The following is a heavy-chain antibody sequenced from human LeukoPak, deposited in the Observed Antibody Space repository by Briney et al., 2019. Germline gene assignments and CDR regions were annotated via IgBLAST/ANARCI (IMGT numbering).Heavy chain of an antibody. Sequence: PGGSLRLSCAASGFTFSSYWMSWVRQAPGKGLEWVANIKQDGSEKYYVDSVKGRFTISRDNAKNSQYLQMNSLRAEDTAVYYCARSPEKPGIAAAEFDYWGQGTLVTVSS. D-gene: IGHD6-13*01. CDR2: IKQDGSEK. CDR3: ARSPEKPGIAAAEFDY. J-gene: IGHJ4*02. CDR1: GFTFSSYW. V-gene: IGHV3-7*01.